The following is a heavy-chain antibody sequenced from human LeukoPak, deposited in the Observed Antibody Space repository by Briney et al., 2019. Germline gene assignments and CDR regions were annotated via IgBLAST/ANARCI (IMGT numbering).Heavy chain of an antibody. J-gene: IGHJ5*02. Sequence: SETLSLTCTVSGGSISSGGYYWSWIRQHPGKGLEWIEYIYYSGSTYYNPSLKSRVTISVDTSKNQFSLKLGSVTAADTAVYYCARGGYESGWFDPWGQGTLVTVSS. V-gene: IGHV4-31*03. CDR2: IYYSGST. CDR1: GGSISSGGYY. D-gene: IGHD5-12*01. CDR3: ARGGYESGWFDP.